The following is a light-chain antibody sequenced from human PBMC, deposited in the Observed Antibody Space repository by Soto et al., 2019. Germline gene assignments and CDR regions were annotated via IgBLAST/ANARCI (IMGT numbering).Light chain of an antibody. CDR2: EVS. V-gene: IGLV2-23*02. CDR3: CSHAGSSTFYV. J-gene: IGLJ1*01. CDR1: SSDVGSYNL. Sequence: QSALTQPASVSGSPGQSITISCTGTSSDVGSYNLVSWYQQHPGKAPKLMIYEVSKRPSGVSNRFSGSKSGNTASLTISGLQAEDEADYYCCSHAGSSTFYVFGTGTKVTVL.